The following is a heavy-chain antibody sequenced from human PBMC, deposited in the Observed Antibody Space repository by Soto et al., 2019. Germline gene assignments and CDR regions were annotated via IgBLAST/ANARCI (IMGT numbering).Heavy chain of an antibody. CDR2: INAGNGNT. D-gene: IGHD2-2*02. CDR3: ARALIVVVLSSIGRPQKGDANAY. V-gene: IGHV1-3*01. CDR1: GNTITSYA. J-gene: IGHJ4*02. Sequence: ASVMATCKDSGNTITSYAMNWVRQAPGQRLEGMEWINAGNGNTKYSQKFQGRVTITRDTAASTAYMELSSLRSENTAVYYCARALIVVVLSSIGRPQKGDANAYWGRGTLVTGSA.